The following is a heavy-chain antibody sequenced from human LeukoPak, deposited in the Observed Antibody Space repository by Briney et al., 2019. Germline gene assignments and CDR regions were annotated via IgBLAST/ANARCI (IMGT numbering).Heavy chain of an antibody. CDR1: GFTFSSYA. D-gene: IGHD2-2*01. V-gene: IGHV4-34*01. Sequence: GSLRLSCAASGFTFSSYAMSWVRQPPGKGLEWIGEINHSGSTNYNPSLKSRVTISVDTSKNQFSLKLSSVTAADTAVYYCARGRVVVPAAATRYYYYGMDVWGQGTTVTVSS. CDR3: ARGRVVVPAAATRYYYYGMDV. CDR2: INHSGST. J-gene: IGHJ6*02.